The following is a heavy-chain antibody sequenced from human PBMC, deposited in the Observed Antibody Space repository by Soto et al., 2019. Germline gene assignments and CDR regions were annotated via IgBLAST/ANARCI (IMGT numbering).Heavy chain of an antibody. CDR3: ARFWSGYPRWFGP. V-gene: IGHV4-31*03. CDR2: IYYSGST. D-gene: IGHD3-3*01. CDR1: GGSISSGGYY. J-gene: IGHJ5*02. Sequence: SETLSLTCTVSGGSISSGGYYWSWIRQHPGKGLEWIGYIYYSGSTYYNPSLKSRVTISVDTSKNQFSLKLSSVTAADTAVYYCARFWSGYPRWFGPWGQGTLVTVSS.